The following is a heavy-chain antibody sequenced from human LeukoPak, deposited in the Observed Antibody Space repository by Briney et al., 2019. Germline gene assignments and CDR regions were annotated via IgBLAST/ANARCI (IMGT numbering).Heavy chain of an antibody. D-gene: IGHD3-10*01. J-gene: IGHJ6*02. CDR3: TTRLWYGELLTYGVDV. V-gene: IGHV3-15*01. CDR2: IKSKAHGAAT. CDR1: GFTFSGAW. Sequence: GGSLRLSCAASGFTFSGAWMTWVRLAPGKGPEWVGLIKSKAHGAATDYAAPVKGRFTISRDDSEDTLYLQMNSLKTEDTAVYYCTTRLWYGELLTYGVDVWGQGTTVTVSS.